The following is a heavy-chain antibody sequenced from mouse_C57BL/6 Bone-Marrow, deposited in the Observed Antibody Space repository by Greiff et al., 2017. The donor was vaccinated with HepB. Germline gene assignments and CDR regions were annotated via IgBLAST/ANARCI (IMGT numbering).Heavy chain of an antibody. CDR1: GFSLSTSGMG. J-gene: IGHJ3*02. CDR2: IYWDDDQ. D-gene: IGHD1-1*01. CDR3: ARRIEYYEE. Sequence: QVQLKESGPGILQSSQTLSLTCSFSGFSLSTSGMGVSWIRQPSGKGLEWLAHIYWDDDQRYNPSLKSRRTISKDTSRNQVFLKITRVDTADTATDDCARRIEYYEEWGQGTLVTVSA. V-gene: IGHV8-12*01.